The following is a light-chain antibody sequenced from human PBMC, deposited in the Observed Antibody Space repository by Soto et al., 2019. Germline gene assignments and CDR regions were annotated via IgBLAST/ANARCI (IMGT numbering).Light chain of an antibody. V-gene: IGKV1-5*03. CDR2: RAS. CDR1: QSINNW. J-gene: IGKJ1*01. CDR3: QQYSSAST. Sequence: DIQMTQSPSTLSASVGDRVTITCRASQSINNWLAWYQQKPGKAPKLLIYRASSLENGVPSRFSGRGSGTEFIFSVTSLQPDDFATYYCQQYSSASTFGQGTKVEI.